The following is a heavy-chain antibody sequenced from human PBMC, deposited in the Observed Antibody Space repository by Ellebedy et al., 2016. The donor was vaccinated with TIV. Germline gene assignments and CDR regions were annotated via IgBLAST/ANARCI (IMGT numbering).Heavy chain of an antibody. D-gene: IGHD3-3*01. Sequence: GESLKISXAASGFTFSDYYMSWIRQAPGKGLEWVSYISSSGSTIYYADSVKGRFTISRDNAKNTLYLQMNSLRAEDTAVYYCVCYDFWSGYYTSWGQGTLVTVSS. CDR1: GFTFSDYY. V-gene: IGHV3-11*04. J-gene: IGHJ4*02. CDR2: ISSSGSTI. CDR3: VCYDFWSGYYTS.